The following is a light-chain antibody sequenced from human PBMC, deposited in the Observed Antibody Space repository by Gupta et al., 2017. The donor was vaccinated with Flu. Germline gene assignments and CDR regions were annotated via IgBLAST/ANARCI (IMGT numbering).Light chain of an antibody. CDR1: SIGSKN. CDR2: RDT. Sequence: SYELTQPLSVSVVLGQTARITCGEYSIGSKNVHWYQQKPGQDPVLVIYRDTNRPSGIPERFSGSNSGSTATLTITTAQAGDEADYYCQVWDSTTAVFGGGTKLTVL. J-gene: IGLJ3*02. CDR3: QVWDSTTAV. V-gene: IGLV3-9*01.